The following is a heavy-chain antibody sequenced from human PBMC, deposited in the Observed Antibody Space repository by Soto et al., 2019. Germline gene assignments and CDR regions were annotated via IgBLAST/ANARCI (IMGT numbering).Heavy chain of an antibody. J-gene: IGHJ4*02. CDR2: ISGSGGST. V-gene: IGHV3-23*01. CDR1: GFTFSGYA. D-gene: IGHD1-26*01. CDR3: ARRGSGSYYDY. Sequence: EVPLLESGGGLVQPGGSLRLSCAASGFTFSGYAMRWVRQAPVKGLEWVSAISGSGGSTYYADSVKGRFTISRDNSKNTLYLQMNSLRAEDTAVYYCARRGSGSYYDYWGQGTLVTVSS.